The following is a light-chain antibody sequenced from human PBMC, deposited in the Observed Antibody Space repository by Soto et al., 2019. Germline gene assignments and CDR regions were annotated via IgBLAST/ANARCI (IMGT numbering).Light chain of an antibody. CDR1: QSVSSSF. J-gene: IGKJ2*01. CDR2: GAS. V-gene: IGKV3-20*01. Sequence: EIVVTQSPGTLSLSPGERAALSCRASQSVSSSFLAWYQQKPGQAPRLLIYGASSTTTGIPDRFTGSGSGTDFTLTISRLEPEDFAVYYCQHYGSSTYTFGQGTKLQIK. CDR3: QHYGSSTYT.